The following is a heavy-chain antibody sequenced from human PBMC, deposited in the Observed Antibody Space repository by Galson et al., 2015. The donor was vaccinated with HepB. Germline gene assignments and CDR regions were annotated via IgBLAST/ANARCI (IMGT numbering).Heavy chain of an antibody. V-gene: IGHV3-30*18. CDR2: TSFDGRNK. J-gene: IGHJ4*02. CDR1: GFSFNTYG. CDR3: AKDSGFKFASGEMPHY. Sequence: SLRLSCAASGFSFNTYGMHWFRQAPGKGLEWVAITSFDGRNKYYAGSVKGRFTISRDNAKNTLYLQMNSLRPEDTAVYYCAKDSGFKFASGEMPHYWGQGTLVTVSS. D-gene: IGHD3-10*01.